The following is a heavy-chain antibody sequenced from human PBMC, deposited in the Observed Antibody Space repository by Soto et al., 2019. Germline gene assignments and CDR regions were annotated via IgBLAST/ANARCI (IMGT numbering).Heavy chain of an antibody. CDR1: GFTFDDYA. V-gene: IGHV3-43*02. CDR3: ANAMVRGVIDH. Sequence: GGSLRLSCAASGFTFDDYAMHWVRQAPGKGLEWVSLISGDGGSTYYADSVKGRFTISRDNSKNSLYLQMNSLRTEDTALYYCANAMVRGVIDHWGQGTLVTVSS. D-gene: IGHD3-10*01. CDR2: ISGDGGST. J-gene: IGHJ4*02.